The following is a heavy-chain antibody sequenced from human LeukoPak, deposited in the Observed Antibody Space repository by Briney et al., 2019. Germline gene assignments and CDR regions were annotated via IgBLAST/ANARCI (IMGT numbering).Heavy chain of an antibody. CDR2: VYQSGNA. CDR1: GDSIKSVGYS. V-gene: IGHV4-30-4*07. J-gene: IGHJ4*02. Sequence: PSETLSLTCAVSGDSIKSVGYSWSWIRQPPGKRLEWLGYVYQSGNANYNPSLNSRLTISVDTSRNEFSLKLTSVTAADTAVCYCARIGRNYRRSSASWYYFDNWGQGTLVTVSS. CDR3: ARIGRNYRRSSASWYYFDN. D-gene: IGHD2-2*01.